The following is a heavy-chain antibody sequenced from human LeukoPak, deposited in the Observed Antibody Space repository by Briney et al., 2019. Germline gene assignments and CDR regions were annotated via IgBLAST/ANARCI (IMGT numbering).Heavy chain of an antibody. J-gene: IGHJ5*01. Sequence: PSETLSLTCTVSGGSISSSSYYWGWIRQPPGKGLEWIGSIYYSGSTYYNPSLKSRVTISVDTSKNQFSLKLSSVTAADTAVYHCARGDGYNYWFDSWGQGTLVTVSS. CDR2: IYYSGST. CDR3: ARGDGYNYWFDS. V-gene: IGHV4-39*07. CDR1: GGSISSSSYY. D-gene: IGHD5-24*01.